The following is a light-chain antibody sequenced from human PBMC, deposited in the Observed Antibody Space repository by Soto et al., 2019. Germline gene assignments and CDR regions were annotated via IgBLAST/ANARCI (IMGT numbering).Light chain of an antibody. CDR1: QSISTW. J-gene: IGKJ1*01. Sequence: DIRMTQSPSTLSASVGDRVTITCRASQSISTWVAWYQHKPGKVPKLLIYKTSNLETGVPSRFSGSGSGTEFTLTISSLEPDDFATYYCQQYNRYWTFGQGTKVEMK. CDR2: KTS. V-gene: IGKV1-5*03. CDR3: QQYNRYWT.